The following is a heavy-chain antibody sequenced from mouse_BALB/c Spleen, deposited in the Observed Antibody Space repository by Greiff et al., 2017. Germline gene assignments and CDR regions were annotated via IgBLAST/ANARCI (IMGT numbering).Heavy chain of an antibody. D-gene: IGHD1-1*01. J-gene: IGHJ4*01. Sequence: EVQLQESGPSLVKPSQTLSLTCSVTGDSITSGYWNWIRKFPGNKLEYMGYISYSGSTYYNPSLKSRISITRDTSKNQYYLQLNSVTTEDTATYYCARYGLLLRYYYAMDYWGQGTSVTVSS. CDR3: ARYGLLLRYYYAMDY. CDR1: GDSITSGY. CDR2: ISYSGST. V-gene: IGHV3-8*02.